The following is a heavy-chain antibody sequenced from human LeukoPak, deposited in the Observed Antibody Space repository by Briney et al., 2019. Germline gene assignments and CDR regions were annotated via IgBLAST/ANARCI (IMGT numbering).Heavy chain of an antibody. J-gene: IGHJ6*03. D-gene: IGHD6-19*01. CDR3: ARDSSIAALAGSLGNYYYYYYMDV. Sequence: PGGFLRLSCAASGFTFSSYAMSWVRQAPGKGLEWVSAISGTGDRTYYADSVKGRFTISRDTSKNTLYLQGNSLRAEDTAVYYCARDSSIAALAGSLGNYYYYYYMDVWGKGTTVTVSS. CDR2: ISGTGDRT. CDR1: GFTFSSYA. V-gene: IGHV3-23*01.